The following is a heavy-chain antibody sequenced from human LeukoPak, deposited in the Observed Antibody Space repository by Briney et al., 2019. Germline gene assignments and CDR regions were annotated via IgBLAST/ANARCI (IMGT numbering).Heavy chain of an antibody. CDR2: ISSSSSYI. Sequence: SGGSLRLSCAASGFTFSSYSMNWVRQAPRKRLGWVSSISSSSSYIYYADSVKGRFTISRDNAKNSLYLQMNSLRAEDTAVYYCAREILYGGNGFDPWGQGTLVTVSS. V-gene: IGHV3-21*01. CDR3: AREILYGGNGFDP. J-gene: IGHJ5*02. D-gene: IGHD4-23*01. CDR1: GFTFSSYS.